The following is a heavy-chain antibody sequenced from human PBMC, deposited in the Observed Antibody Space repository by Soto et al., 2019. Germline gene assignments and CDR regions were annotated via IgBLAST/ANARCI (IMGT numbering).Heavy chain of an antibody. J-gene: IGHJ5*02. Sequence: EMQLVESGGGLVQPGGSLRLSCAVSGFTLSNYWMHWVRQAPGKGLVWVSRISPDGSGTSYADSVKGRFTISRDNAKNTLYLQMNNLRAEDTAVYYCARDELAEYDFWSCHAWFDPWGQGTLVTVSS. V-gene: IGHV3-74*01. CDR2: ISPDGSGT. CDR1: GFTLSNYW. D-gene: IGHD3-3*01. CDR3: ARDELAEYDFWSCHAWFDP.